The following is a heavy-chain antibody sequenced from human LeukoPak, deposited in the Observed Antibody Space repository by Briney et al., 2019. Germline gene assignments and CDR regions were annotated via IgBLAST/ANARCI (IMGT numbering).Heavy chain of an antibody. V-gene: IGHV4-38-2*02. CDR2: VFQLQTVRT. CDR3: ARVLNVPKFIDS. CDR1: GSSLTTTYY. J-gene: IGHJ4*02. D-gene: IGHD3-10*02. Sequence: SETLSLTCTVSGSSLTTTYYWAWSRQPPGKGLEWIATVFQLQTVRTFYNPSLESRVTMSLDTSQSQFSLNLTSVTAADTALYFCARVLNVPKFIDSWGQGTLVTVSS.